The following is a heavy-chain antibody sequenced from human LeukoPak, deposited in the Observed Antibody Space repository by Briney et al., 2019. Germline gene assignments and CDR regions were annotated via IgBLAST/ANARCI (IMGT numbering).Heavy chain of an antibody. J-gene: IGHJ4*02. Sequence: GSSVKVSCKASGGTFTSYAISWVRQAPAQGLEWMGRIIPILGIANYAQKFQGRVTITADKSTSTAYMELSSLRSEDTAVYYCARAPTAMVRKIDYWGQGTLVTVSS. CDR3: ARAPTAMVRKIDY. V-gene: IGHV1-69*04. CDR1: GGTFTSYA. CDR2: IIPILGIA. D-gene: IGHD5-18*01.